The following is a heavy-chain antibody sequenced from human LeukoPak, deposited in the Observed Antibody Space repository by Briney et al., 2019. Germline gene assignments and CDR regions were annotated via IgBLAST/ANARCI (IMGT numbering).Heavy chain of an antibody. CDR2: FDPEDGET. CDR3: ARGGGSSSFNFDY. D-gene: IGHD6-13*01. CDR1: GYTLTELS. V-gene: IGHV1-24*01. J-gene: IGHJ4*02. Sequence: ASVKVSCKVSGYTLTELSMHWVRQAPGKGLEWMGGFDPEDGETIYAQKFQGRVTMTRNTSISTAYMELSSLRSEDTAVYYCARGGGSSSFNFDYWGQGTLVTVSS.